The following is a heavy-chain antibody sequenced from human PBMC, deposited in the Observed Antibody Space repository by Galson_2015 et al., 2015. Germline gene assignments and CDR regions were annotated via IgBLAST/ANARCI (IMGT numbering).Heavy chain of an antibody. CDR3: ARRSAKESGGWQYYFDY. J-gene: IGHJ4*02. CDR1: GVTFSSHG. Sequence: SLRLSCAASGVTFSSHGMSWVRQAPGKGLEWVSMITSGGSTYYADSVKGRFTISRDKSKNTLYLQMDSLRAEDTAVYYCARRSAKESGGWQYYFDYWGQGTLVTVSS. CDR2: ITSGGST. D-gene: IGHD6-19*01. V-gene: IGHV3-23*01.